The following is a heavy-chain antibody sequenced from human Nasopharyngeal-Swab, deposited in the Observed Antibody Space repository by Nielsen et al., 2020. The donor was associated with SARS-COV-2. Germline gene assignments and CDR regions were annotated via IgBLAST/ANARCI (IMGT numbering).Heavy chain of an antibody. J-gene: IGHJ3*02. V-gene: IGHV3-23*03. CDR1: GFTFSSYA. Sequence: GESLKISCAASGFTFSSYAMSWVRQAPGKGLEWVSVIYSGGSSTYYADSVKGRFTISRDNSKNTLYLQMNSLRAEDTAVYYCARVGDDAFDIWGQGTMVTVSS. CDR3: ARVGDDAFDI. D-gene: IGHD3-16*01. CDR2: IYSGGSST.